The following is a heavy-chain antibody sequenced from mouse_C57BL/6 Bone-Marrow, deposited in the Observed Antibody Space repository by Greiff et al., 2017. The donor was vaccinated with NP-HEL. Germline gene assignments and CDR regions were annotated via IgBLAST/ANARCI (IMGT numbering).Heavy chain of an antibody. Sequence: QVQLQQSGAELAKPGASVKLSCKASGYTFTSYWMHWVKQRPGQGLEWIGYINPSSGYTKYNQKFKDQATLTADKSSSTAYMQLSSLTYEDSAGYFCARYGYYYGSSWYFDVWGTGTTVTVSS. D-gene: IGHD1-1*01. CDR3: ARYGYYYGSSWYFDV. V-gene: IGHV1-7*01. CDR2: INPSSGYT. CDR1: GYTFTSYW. J-gene: IGHJ1*03.